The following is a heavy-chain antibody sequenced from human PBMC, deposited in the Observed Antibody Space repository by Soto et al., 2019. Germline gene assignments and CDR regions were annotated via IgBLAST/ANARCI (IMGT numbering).Heavy chain of an antibody. CDR3: ARDANFDWLPAYYMDV. J-gene: IGHJ6*03. CDR1: GYTFTSYG. V-gene: IGHV1-18*01. Sequence: ASVTVSCKASGYTFTSYGISWVRQAPGQGLEWMGWISAYNGNTNYAQKLQGRVTMTTDTSTSTAYMELRSLRSDDTAVYYCARDANFDWLPAYYMDVWGKGTTVTVSS. D-gene: IGHD3-9*01. CDR2: ISAYNGNT.